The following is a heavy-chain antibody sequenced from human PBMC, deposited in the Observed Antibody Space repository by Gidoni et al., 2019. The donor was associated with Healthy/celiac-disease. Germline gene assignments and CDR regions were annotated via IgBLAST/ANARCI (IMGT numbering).Heavy chain of an antibody. CDR2: IYHSGST. J-gene: IGHJ4*02. V-gene: IGHV4-38-2*01. D-gene: IGHD5-12*01. CDR1: GYSISSGYY. Sequence: QVQLQESGPGLVKPSETLSLTCAVPGYSISSGYYWGWIRQPPGKGLEWIGSIYHSGSTYYNPSLKSRVTISVDTSKNQFSLKLSSVTAADTAVYYCARGTDSGYDDYFDYWGQGTLVTVSS. CDR3: ARGTDSGYDDYFDY.